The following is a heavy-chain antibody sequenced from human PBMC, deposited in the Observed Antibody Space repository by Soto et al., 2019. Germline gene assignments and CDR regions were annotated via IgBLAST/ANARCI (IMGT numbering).Heavy chain of an antibody. D-gene: IGHD3-3*01. CDR2: ISGSGGST. CDR3: AKDSVLRFLEWLFSAFDI. Sequence: GGSLRLSCASSGFTFRSYAMSWVRQAPGKGLEWVSAISGSGGSTYYADSVKGRFTISRDNSKNTLYLQMNSLRAEDTAVYYCAKDSVLRFLEWLFSAFDIWGQGTMVTVSS. V-gene: IGHV3-23*01. CDR1: GFTFRSYA. J-gene: IGHJ3*02.